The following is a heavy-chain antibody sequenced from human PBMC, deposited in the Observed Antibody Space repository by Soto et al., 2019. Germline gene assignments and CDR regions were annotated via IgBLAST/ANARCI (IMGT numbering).Heavy chain of an antibody. Sequence: ASVKVSCKASGGTFSSYAISWVRQAPGQGXEWMGGIIPIFGTANYAQKFQGRVTITADESTSTAYMELSSLRSEDTAVYYCARDDGYCSGGSCPPWFDPWGQGTLVTVSS. CDR3: ARDDGYCSGGSCPPWFDP. V-gene: IGHV1-69*13. CDR2: IIPIFGTA. CDR1: GGTFSSYA. D-gene: IGHD2-15*01. J-gene: IGHJ5*02.